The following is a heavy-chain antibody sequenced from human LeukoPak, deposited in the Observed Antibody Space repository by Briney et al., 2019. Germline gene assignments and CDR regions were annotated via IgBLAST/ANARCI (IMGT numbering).Heavy chain of an antibody. CDR2: IKSKTDGGTT. CDR1: GFTFSNAW. CDR3: TTGMIQLWLTDAFDI. V-gene: IGHV3-15*01. D-gene: IGHD5-18*01. Sequence: GGSLRLSCAASGFTFSNAWMSWVRQAPGKGLEWVGRIKSKTDGGTTDYAAPVKGRFTISRDDSKNTLYLQMNSLKTEDTAVYYCTTGMIQLWLTDAFDIWGQGTMVTVSS. J-gene: IGHJ3*02.